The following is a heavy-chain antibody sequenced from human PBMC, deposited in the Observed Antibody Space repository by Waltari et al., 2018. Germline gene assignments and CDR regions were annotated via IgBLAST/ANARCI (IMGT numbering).Heavy chain of an antibody. Sequence: QVQLVQSGAEVKKPVSSLKVSCKASGGTLGRLAISWVRQAAGEGLEWMGGIIPKIGASNYAQKFQGRVTITADDSTSIAYMEMSSLSFEDTAMYFCATDTSPPYWGQGTLVIVSS. J-gene: IGHJ4*02. D-gene: IGHD2-2*01. CDR2: IIPKIGAS. V-gene: IGHV1-69*01. CDR1: GGTLGRLA. CDR3: ATDTSPPY.